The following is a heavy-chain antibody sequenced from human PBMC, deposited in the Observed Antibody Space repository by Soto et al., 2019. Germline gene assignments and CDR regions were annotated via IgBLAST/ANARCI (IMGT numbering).Heavy chain of an antibody. J-gene: IGHJ4*02. D-gene: IGHD1-26*01. CDR1: GFTFSSYG. V-gene: IGHV3-30*18. Sequence: GGSLRLSCAASGFTFSSYGMHRVRQAPGKGLEWVAVISYDGSNKYYADSVKGRFTISRDNSKNTLYLQMNSLRAEDTAVYYCAKEFGRQWELPRYYYFDYWGQGTLVTVSS. CDR3: AKEFGRQWELPRYYYFDY. CDR2: ISYDGSNK.